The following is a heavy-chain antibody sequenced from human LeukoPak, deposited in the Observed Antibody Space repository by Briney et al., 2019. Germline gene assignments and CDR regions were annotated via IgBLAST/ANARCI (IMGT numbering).Heavy chain of an antibody. CDR3: ARVGYYYGMDV. Sequence: PGGSLRLSCAASGFTFSSYDMHWVRQATGKGLEWVSAIGTAGDTYYPGSVKGRFTISRENAKNSLYLQMNSLRAGDTAAYYCARVGYYYGMDVWGQGTTVTVSS. CDR1: GFTFSSYD. CDR2: IGTAGDT. J-gene: IGHJ6*02. V-gene: IGHV3-13*01.